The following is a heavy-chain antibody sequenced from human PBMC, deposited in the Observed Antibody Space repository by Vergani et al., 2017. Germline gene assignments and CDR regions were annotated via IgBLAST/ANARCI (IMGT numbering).Heavy chain of an antibody. CDR3: ARVARIPDWYFDL. CDR1: GFTVSSNY. V-gene: IGHV3-53*04. J-gene: IGHJ2*01. D-gene: IGHD2-15*01. CDR2: IYSGGST. Sequence: EVQLVESGGGLVQPGGSLRLSCAASGFTVSSNYISWVRQAPGKGLELVSVIYSGGSTYYADSVKGRFTISRHNSKNTLYLQMNSLRAEDTAVYYCARVARIPDWYFDLWVRDTLVTVSS.